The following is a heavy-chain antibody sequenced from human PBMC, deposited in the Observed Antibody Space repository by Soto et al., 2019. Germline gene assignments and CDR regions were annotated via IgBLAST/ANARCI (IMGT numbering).Heavy chain of an antibody. CDR1: GFTFSSYA. V-gene: IGHV3-23*01. CDR3: AKDRFCSGGSCYMDY. J-gene: IGHJ4*02. D-gene: IGHD2-15*01. Sequence: EVQLLESGGGLAQPGGSPRLSCAASGFTFSSYAMSWVRQAPGKGLEWVSSISGSDGSTYYADSVKGRFTISRDNSKNTLSLQMNSLRAEDTAVYYCAKDRFCSGGSCYMDYWGQGTLVTVSS. CDR2: ISGSDGST.